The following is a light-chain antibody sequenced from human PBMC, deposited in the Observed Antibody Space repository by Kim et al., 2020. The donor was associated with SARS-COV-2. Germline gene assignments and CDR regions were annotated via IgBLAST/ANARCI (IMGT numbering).Light chain of an antibody. Sequence: LGHTVSITSQGSSVRGYFASWYQQKPGQAPLLVIYGKNDRPSGIPDRFSASSSGNTASLTISGAQAEDEADYYCSSRDSSDNHLLFGGGTQLTVL. CDR2: GKN. V-gene: IGLV3-19*01. J-gene: IGLJ3*02. CDR1: SVRGYF. CDR3: SSRDSSDNHLL.